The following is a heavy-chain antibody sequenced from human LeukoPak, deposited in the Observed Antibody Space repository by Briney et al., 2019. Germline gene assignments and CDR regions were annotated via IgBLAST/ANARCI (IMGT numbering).Heavy chain of an antibody. CDR3: ARVMGNYASDY. CDR2: ISSSGDTM. J-gene: IGHJ4*02. Sequence: GGSLRLSCAASGFSFSDYYMSWVRQAPGKGLEWVSYISSSGDTMSYADSVKGRFTISRDNAKNSLYLQMSSLRAEDAAIYYCARVMGNYASDYWGQGALVTVSS. V-gene: IGHV3-11*04. CDR1: GFSFSDYY. D-gene: IGHD1-7*01.